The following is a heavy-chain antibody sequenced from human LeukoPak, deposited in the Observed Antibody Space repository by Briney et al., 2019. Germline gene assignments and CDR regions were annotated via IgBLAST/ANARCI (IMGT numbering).Heavy chain of an antibody. CDR1: GFTFSGYW. V-gene: IGHV3-21*01. D-gene: IGHD3-22*01. J-gene: IGHJ3*02. CDR2: ISSSSSYI. CDR3: ARSPLRPYDSSGYLTFDI. Sequence: KAGGSLRLSCAVSGFTFSGYWMAWVRQAPGKGLEWVSSISSSSSYIYYADSVKGRFTISRDNAKNSLYLQMNSLRAEDTAVYYCARSPLRPYDSSGYLTFDIWGQGTMVTVSS.